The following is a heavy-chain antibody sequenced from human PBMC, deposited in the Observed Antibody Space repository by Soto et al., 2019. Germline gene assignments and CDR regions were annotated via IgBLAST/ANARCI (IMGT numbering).Heavy chain of an antibody. Sequence: QVQLVQSGAEEKKPGASVKVSCKASGYTFTSYAMHWVRQAPGQRLEWMGWINAGNGNTKYSQKFQGRVPITRDTSASTAYMELSSLRSEDTAVYYCASAGITMVRGALGYWGQGTLVTVSS. V-gene: IGHV1-3*05. J-gene: IGHJ4*02. CDR1: GYTFTSYA. D-gene: IGHD3-10*01. CDR2: INAGNGNT. CDR3: ASAGITMVRGALGY.